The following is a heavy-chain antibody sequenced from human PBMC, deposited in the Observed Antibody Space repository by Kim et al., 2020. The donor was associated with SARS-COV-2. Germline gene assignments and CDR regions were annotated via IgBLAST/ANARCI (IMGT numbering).Heavy chain of an antibody. CDR1: GGSITYFY. CDR2: IYYTGST. CDR3: ARGVSPVVAAN. J-gene: IGHJ4*02. D-gene: IGHD2-15*01. Sequence: SETLSLTCTVSGGSITYFYWSWVRQPPGKGLEWIGYIYYTGSTNYNPSLESRVTISVDTSNNQFSLKLSSLTAADTAVYFCARGVSPVVAANWGQGTLAT. V-gene: IGHV4-59*01.